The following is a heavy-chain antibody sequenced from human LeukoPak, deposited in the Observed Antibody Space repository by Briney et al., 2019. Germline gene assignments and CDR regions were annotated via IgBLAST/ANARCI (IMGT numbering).Heavy chain of an antibody. CDR2: IYYSGST. J-gene: IGHJ4*02. V-gene: IGHV4-39*01. Sequence: SETLSLTCTVSGGSISSSSYYWGWIRQPPGKGLEWIGSIYYSGSTYYNPSLKSRVTISVDTSKNQFSLKLSSVTAADTAVYYCARWGSSSFHYWGQGTLVTVSS. CDR1: GGSISSSSYY. CDR3: ARWGSSSFHY. D-gene: IGHD3-16*01.